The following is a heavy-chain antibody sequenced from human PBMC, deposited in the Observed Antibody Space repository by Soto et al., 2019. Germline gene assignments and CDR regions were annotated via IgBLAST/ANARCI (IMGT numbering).Heavy chain of an antibody. Sequence: GSLRLSCAASGFSFGSYSMNWVRQAPGKGLEWVSFISSSGVIYYADSVKGRFSISRDNAKNSLSLQMFSLRDEDTAIYFCATDHFGSNSDALEYWGQGT. J-gene: IGHJ4*02. V-gene: IGHV3-48*02. CDR3: ATDHFGSNSDALEY. D-gene: IGHD1-1*01. CDR1: GFSFGSYS. CDR2: ISSSGVI.